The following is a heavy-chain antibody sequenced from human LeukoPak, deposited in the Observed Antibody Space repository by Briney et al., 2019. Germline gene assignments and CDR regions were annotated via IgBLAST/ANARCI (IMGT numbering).Heavy chain of an antibody. CDR1: GYTVTSYY. CDR3: ARDRLPHYYDSSGYSLDY. V-gene: IGHV1-46*01. CDR2: LNPSGGST. D-gene: IGHD3-22*01. Sequence: ASVKVSCKASGYTVTSYYMHWVRQAPGQGLEWMAILNPSGGSTSYAQKFQGRVTMTRDTSTSTVYMELSSLRSEDTAVYYCARDRLPHYYDSSGYSLDYWGQGTLVTVSS. J-gene: IGHJ4*02.